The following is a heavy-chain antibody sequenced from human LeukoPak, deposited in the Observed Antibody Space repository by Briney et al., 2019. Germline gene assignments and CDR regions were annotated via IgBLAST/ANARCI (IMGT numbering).Heavy chain of an antibody. V-gene: IGHV1-8*03. CDR1: GYTFSSYD. D-gene: IGHD6-19*01. J-gene: IGHJ4*02. CDR2: MNPNSGST. CDR3: ARGPLTSGARYFDY. Sequence: ASVKASCKASGYTFSSYDINWVRQATGQGLEWMAWMNPNSGSTGYTQKFQGRVTFTRNASISTAYMELSSLRSDDTAVYYCARGPLTSGARYFDYWGQGTLVTVSS.